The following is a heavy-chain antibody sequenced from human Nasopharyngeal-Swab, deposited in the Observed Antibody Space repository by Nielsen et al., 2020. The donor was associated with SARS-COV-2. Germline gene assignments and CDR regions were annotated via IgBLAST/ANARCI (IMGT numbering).Heavy chain of an antibody. D-gene: IGHD3-3*01. CDR1: GFSLSTSGVG. V-gene: IGHV2-5*02. J-gene: IGHJ5*02. Sequence: SGPTLVKPTQTVTLTCTFSGFSLSTSGVGVGWIRQPPGKALEWLALIYWDDDKRYSPSLKSRLTITKDTSKNQVVLTMTNMDPVDTATYYCAHSRGITIFGVVIEDWFDPWGQGTLVTVSS. CDR3: AHSRGITIFGVVIEDWFDP. CDR2: IYWDDDK.